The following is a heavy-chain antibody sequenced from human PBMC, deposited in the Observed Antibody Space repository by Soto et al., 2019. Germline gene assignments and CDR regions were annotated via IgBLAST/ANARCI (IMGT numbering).Heavy chain of an antibody. Sequence: SETLSLTCTVSGGPISSSSYYWGWVRQPPGKGLEWIGSIYYSGSTYYNPSLKSRVTISVDTSKNQFSLRLSSVTAADTAVYYCANYYDSSGLDFWGQGTLVTVSS. J-gene: IGHJ4*02. CDR1: GGPISSSSYY. D-gene: IGHD3-22*01. V-gene: IGHV4-39*01. CDR2: IYYSGST. CDR3: ANYYDSSGLDF.